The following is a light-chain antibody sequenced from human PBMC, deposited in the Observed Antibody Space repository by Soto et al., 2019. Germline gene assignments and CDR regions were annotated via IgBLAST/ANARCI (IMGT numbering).Light chain of an antibody. CDR2: DVS. V-gene: IGLV2-14*01. J-gene: IGLJ3*02. Sequence: QSVLTQPASVSGSPGQSITISCTGTSSDVGGYNYVSWYQQYPGKAPKLMIYDVSNRPSGASNRFSGSKSGNTASLTISGLQAEDEADYYCSSYTSSSAVVFGGGTKVTVL. CDR1: SSDVGGYNY. CDR3: SSYTSSSAVV.